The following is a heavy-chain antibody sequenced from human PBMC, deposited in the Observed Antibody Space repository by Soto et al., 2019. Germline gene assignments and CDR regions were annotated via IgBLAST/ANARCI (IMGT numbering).Heavy chain of an antibody. V-gene: IGHV1-69*13. D-gene: IGHD6-13*01. CDR1: GCTFSSYA. Sequence: SVKVSCKASGCTFSSYAISWVRQAPGQGLEWMGGIIPIFGTANYAQKFQGRVTITADESTSTAYMELSSLRSEDTAVYYCARDGDSSSWYSGWFDPWGQGTLVTVSS. J-gene: IGHJ5*02. CDR3: ARDGDSSSWYSGWFDP. CDR2: IIPIFGTA.